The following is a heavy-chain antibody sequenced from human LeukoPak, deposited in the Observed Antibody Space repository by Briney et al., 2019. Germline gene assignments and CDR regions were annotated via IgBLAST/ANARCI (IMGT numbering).Heavy chain of an antibody. J-gene: IGHJ5*02. V-gene: IGHV4-38-2*02. CDR1: GYSINSAFY. CDR3: VRDGYYGAGSPGWFGP. CDR2: VFHRGTT. D-gene: IGHD3-10*01. Sequence: PSETLSLTCTVSGYSINSAFYWGWIRVPPGKGLEWIGSVFHRGTTYYNSSLKSRVNISIDTPKDQFSLKLNSLTAEDTAMYYCVRDGYYGAGSPGWFGPWGPGTLAIVSA.